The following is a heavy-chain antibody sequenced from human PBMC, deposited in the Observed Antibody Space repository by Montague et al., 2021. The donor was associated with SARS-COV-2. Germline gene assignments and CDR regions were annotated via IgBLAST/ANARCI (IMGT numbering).Heavy chain of an antibody. CDR3: ARAYGDYIRLFYYYYGMDV. CDR2: INHSGST. D-gene: IGHD4-17*01. CDR1: GGSISSYY. J-gene: IGHJ6*02. Sequence: SETLSLTCTVSGGSISSYYWSWIRQPPGKGLEWIGEINHSGSTNYNPSLKSRVTISVDTSKNQFSLKLSSVTAADTAVYYCARAYGDYIRLFYYYYGMDVWGQGTTVTVSS. V-gene: IGHV4-34*01.